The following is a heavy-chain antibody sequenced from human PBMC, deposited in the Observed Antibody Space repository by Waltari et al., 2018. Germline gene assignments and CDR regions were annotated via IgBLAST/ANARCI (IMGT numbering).Heavy chain of an antibody. Sequence: QVQLQQWGAGLLKPSETLSLTCAVYGGSFSGYYWSWIRQPPGKGLEWIGEINHSGSTNYNPSLKSRVTIAVDTSKNQFSLKLSSVTAADTAVYYCARAPRRRVGFYYYGSGSKPDDYWGQGTLVTVSS. V-gene: IGHV4-34*01. J-gene: IGHJ4*02. D-gene: IGHD3-10*01. CDR3: ARAPRRRVGFYYYGSGSKPDDY. CDR2: INHSGST. CDR1: GGSFSGYY.